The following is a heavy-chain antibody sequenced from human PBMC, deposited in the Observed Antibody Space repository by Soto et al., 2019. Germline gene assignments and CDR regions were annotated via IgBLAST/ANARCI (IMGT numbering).Heavy chain of an antibody. J-gene: IGHJ4*02. CDR1: GFSFRSYA. CDR3: ARARLDTPALEY. D-gene: IGHD2-2*01. Sequence: QVQLVESGGGVVKPGRSLRLSCAASGFSFRSYAMHWVRQAPGKGLEWVAVMSYDGSDKDYADSVKGRFTISRDNSKNTLYLQMSSLRAEDTAVYYCARARLDTPALEYWGQGTLVTVSS. V-gene: IGHV3-30-3*01. CDR2: MSYDGSDK.